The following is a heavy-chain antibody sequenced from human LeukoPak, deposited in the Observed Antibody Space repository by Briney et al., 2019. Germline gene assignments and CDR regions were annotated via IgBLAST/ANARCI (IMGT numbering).Heavy chain of an antibody. CDR1: GFTFSDYY. CDR2: ISSSGSTI. Sequence: GGSLRLSCAASGFTFSDYYMSWIRQAPGKGLEWVSYISSSGSTIYYADSVKGRFTSSRDNAKNSLYLQMNSLRAEDTAVYYCARGGNSGSHPDDAFDIRGQGTMVTVSS. CDR3: ARGGNSGSHPDDAFDI. J-gene: IGHJ3*02. D-gene: IGHD1-26*01. V-gene: IGHV3-11*01.